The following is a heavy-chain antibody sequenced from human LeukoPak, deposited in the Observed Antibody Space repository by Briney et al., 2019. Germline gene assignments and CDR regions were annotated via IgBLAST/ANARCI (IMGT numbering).Heavy chain of an antibody. CDR3: ARGNDDAFDI. J-gene: IGHJ3*02. Sequence: SETLSLTCTVSGGSISSYYWSWIRQPPGKGLEWIGYIYYSGGTNYNPSLKSRVTISVDTSKNQFSLKLSSVTAADTAVYYCARGNDDAFDIWGQGTMVTVSS. V-gene: IGHV4-59*01. CDR2: IYYSGGT. CDR1: GGSISSYY.